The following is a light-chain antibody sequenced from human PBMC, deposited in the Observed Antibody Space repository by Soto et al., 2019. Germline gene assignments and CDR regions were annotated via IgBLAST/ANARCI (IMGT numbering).Light chain of an antibody. Sequence: QSALTQPASVSGSPGQSITISCTGTASDVGGYNSVSWYQQLPGKAPKLMIYDVSNRPSGVSSRFSGSKSGSTASLTISGLQAEDEADYYCSSYSGSTTLGVVFGGGTEVTVL. V-gene: IGLV2-14*01. CDR2: DVS. CDR3: SSYSGSTTLGVV. J-gene: IGLJ2*01. CDR1: ASDVGGYNS.